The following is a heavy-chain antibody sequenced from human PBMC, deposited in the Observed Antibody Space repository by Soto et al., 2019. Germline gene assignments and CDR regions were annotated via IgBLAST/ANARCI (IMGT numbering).Heavy chain of an antibody. CDR2: ISSNGVST. V-gene: IGHV3-23*01. CDR3: AKITVRQWLLSRYFDY. CDR1: GFTLSTYW. D-gene: IGHD3-3*01. J-gene: IGHJ4*02. Sequence: AGGSLRLSCAASGFTLSTYWMSWVRQAPGKGLQWVSGISSNGVSTYYADSVKGRFTISRDNSKNTLFLQMNSMRAEDTTVFYCAKITVRQWLLSRYFDYWGQGSPVTVSS.